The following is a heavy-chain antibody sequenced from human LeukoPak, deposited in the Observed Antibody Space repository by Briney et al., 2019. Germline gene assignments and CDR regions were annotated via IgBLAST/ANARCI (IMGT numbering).Heavy chain of an antibody. CDR3: ARDTGDHWYFDY. D-gene: IGHD2-21*02. CDR1: GFTFSSYG. CDR2: ISYDGSNK. Sequence: GGSLRLSCAASGFTFSSYGMHWVRQGPGKGLEWVAVISYDGSNKYYADSVKGRFTISRDNSKNTLYLQMNSLRAEDTAVYYCARDTGDHWYFDYWGQGTLVTVSS. V-gene: IGHV3-30*19. J-gene: IGHJ4*02.